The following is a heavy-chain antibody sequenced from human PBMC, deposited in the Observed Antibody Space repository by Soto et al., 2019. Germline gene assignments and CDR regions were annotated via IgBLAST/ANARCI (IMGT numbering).Heavy chain of an antibody. CDR2: ISYSGST. CDR1: GGSIASRGYY. D-gene: IGHD3-9*01. J-gene: IGHJ4*02. V-gene: IGHV4-31*03. Sequence: QVQLQESGPGLVKPSQTLSLTCTVSGGSIASRGYYWSWIRQHPGTGLEWIGYISYSGSTYYNPSLKSRVTISVDTSKNQCSLKLTSVTAADTAVYYWAGDPSLDGNYFDYWGQGTLVTVSS. CDR3: AGDPSLDGNYFDY.